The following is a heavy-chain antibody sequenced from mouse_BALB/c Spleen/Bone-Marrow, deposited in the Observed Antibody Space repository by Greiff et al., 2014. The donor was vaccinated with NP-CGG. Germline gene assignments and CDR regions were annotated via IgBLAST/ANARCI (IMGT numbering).Heavy chain of an antibody. CDR1: GYTFTRYW. V-gene: IGHV1S81*02. D-gene: IGHD2-4*01. CDR2: LNPSNGHT. Sequence: VKLMESGAELLKPGTSVKLSCKASGYTFTRYWMHWVKQRPGQGLEWIGELNPSNGHTNYNEKFKNKATVTVDKSSSTAYMQLSSLTSEDSAVYYCARMITTRGFDYWGQGTTLTVSS. CDR3: ARMITTRGFDY. J-gene: IGHJ2*01.